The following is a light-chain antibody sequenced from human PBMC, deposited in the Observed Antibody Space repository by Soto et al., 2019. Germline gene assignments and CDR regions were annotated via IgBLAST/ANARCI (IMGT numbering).Light chain of an antibody. CDR1: QSVSSSY. J-gene: IGKJ1*01. CDR3: QQYGSSPQT. Sequence: EIVLTQPPGTLSLSPGERATLSWMDSQSVSSSYLAWYQQKPGQAPRLLIYGASSRATGIPDRFSGSGSGTDFTLTISRLEPEDFAVYYCQQYGSSPQTFGQGTKVE. CDR2: GAS. V-gene: IGKV3-20*01.